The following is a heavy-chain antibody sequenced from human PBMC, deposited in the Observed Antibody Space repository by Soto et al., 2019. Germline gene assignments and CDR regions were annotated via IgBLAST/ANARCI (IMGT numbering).Heavy chain of an antibody. Sequence: GASVKVSCKASGYTFSNYDIHWVRQAPGQGLEWVGLINPKTGTTNDAPKFQGRVTMTSDTSTSTAYMELSSLRSEDTAVWYCARVLDGRSDYASRGSWGQGTLVTVSS. CDR2: INPKTGTT. J-gene: IGHJ5*02. V-gene: IGHV1-2*06. D-gene: IGHD1-1*01. CDR1: GYTFSNYD. CDR3: ARVLDGRSDYASRGS.